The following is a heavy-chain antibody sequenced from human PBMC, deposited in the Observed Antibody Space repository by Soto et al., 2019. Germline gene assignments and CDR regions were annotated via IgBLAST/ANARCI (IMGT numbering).Heavy chain of an antibody. CDR3: ARHNYDFWSGSKGTFDY. V-gene: IGHV4-39*01. CDR2: IYYSGST. CDR1: GGSISSSSYY. J-gene: IGHJ4*02. Sequence: PSETLSLTCTVSGGSISSSSYYWGWIRQPPGKGLEWIGSIYYSGSTYYNPSLKSRVTISVDTSKNQFSLKLSSVTAADTAVYYCARHNYDFWSGSKGTFDYWGQGTLVTVSS. D-gene: IGHD3-3*01.